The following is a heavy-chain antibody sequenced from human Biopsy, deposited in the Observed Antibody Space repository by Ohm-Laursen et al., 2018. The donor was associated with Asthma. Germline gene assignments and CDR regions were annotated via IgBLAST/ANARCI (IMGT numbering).Heavy chain of an antibody. Sequence: SLRLSCSASGFAVSRDHMFWVRQAPGKGLEWVSVIYSGGTSHTADSVRGRFTISRDYTKNTLYLQMHSLRAEDTAVYYCARGDSSNWSHYYFDYWGQGTLVTVSS. J-gene: IGHJ4*02. CDR1: GFAVSRDH. D-gene: IGHD3-22*01. CDR2: IYSGGTS. CDR3: ARGDSSNWSHYYFDY. V-gene: IGHV3-53*01.